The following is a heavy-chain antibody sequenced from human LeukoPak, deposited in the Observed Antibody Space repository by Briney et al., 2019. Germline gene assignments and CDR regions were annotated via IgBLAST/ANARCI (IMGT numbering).Heavy chain of an antibody. CDR3: AKDSHWILFDD. D-gene: IGHD2-2*03. J-gene: IGHJ4*02. CDR2: ISGSGGST. V-gene: IGHV3-23*01. Sequence: GGSLRLSRAASGFTFSSYGMSWVRQAPGKGLEWVSGISGSGGSTYYADSVKGRFTISRDNSKNTLYLQMNSLRDEDTAVYYCAKDSHWILFDDWGQGTLVTVSS. CDR1: GFTFSSYG.